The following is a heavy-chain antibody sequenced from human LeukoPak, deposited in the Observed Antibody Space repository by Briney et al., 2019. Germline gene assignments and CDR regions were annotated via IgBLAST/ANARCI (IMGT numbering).Heavy chain of an antibody. Sequence: GGSQRLSCEASGLTFSSYGMSWVRQAPGKGLQWVSAITGDGTTTYYADSVKGRFTISRDNSKNMLYLQMSSLRAEDTAVYYCAKMQGYFDYWGQGTLVPVSS. J-gene: IGHJ4*02. CDR3: AKMQGYFDY. CDR1: GLTFSSYG. V-gene: IGHV3-23*01. CDR2: ITGDGTTT.